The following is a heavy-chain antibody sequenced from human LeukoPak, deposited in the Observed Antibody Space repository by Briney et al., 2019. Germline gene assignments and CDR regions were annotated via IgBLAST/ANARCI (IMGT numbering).Heavy chain of an antibody. J-gene: IGHJ6*03. V-gene: IGHV1-2*02. CDR3: AREGRYCSGGSCSYMDV. D-gene: IGHD2-15*01. Sequence: ASVKVSCKASGYTFTGYYMHWVRQAPGQGLEWMGWINPNSGSTNYAQKFQGRVTMSRDTSISTAYMELSRLRSDDTAVYYCAREGRYCSGGSCSYMDVWGKGTTVTVSS. CDR1: GYTFTGYY. CDR2: INPNSGST.